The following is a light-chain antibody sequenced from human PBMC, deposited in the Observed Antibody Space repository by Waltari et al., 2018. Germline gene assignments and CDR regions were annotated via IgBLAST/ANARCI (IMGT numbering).Light chain of an antibody. Sequence: QSVLTQPPSASGTPGQTVTISCSGSNSNIGAGSVSWYQHLPGMAPKLLIYSDNQRPSGVPDRFSGSKSGTSASLAISGLQSEDEADYYCATWDASLNGWVFGGGSKLTVL. CDR2: SDN. CDR1: NSNIGAGS. J-gene: IGLJ3*02. CDR3: ATWDASLNGWV. V-gene: IGLV1-44*01.